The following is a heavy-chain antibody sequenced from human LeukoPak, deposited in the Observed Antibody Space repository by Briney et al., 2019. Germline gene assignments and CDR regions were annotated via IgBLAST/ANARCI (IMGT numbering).Heavy chain of an antibody. CDR1: GYTFTGYY. D-gene: IGHD6-25*01. V-gene: IGHV1-2*02. J-gene: IGHJ5*02. CDR3: ARDRERWFDP. Sequence: GASVKVSCKASGYTFTGYYMHWVRQAPGQGLEWMGWINPNSGGTSYAQKFQGRVTMARDTSVSTAYMELSRLRSDDTAVYYCARDRERWFDPWGQGTLVTVSS. CDR2: INPNSGGT.